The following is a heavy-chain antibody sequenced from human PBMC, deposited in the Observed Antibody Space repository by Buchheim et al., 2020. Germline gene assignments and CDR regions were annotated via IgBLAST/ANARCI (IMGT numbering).Heavy chain of an antibody. Sequence: EVQLVESGGGLVKPGGSLRLSCAASGFTFSSYSMNWVRQAPGKGLEWVSSISSSSSYIYYADSVKGRFTISRDNAKNSLYLKMNSLRAEDTAVYYCARDLSRLVADYGDYVGYFDLWGRGTL. CDR2: ISSSSSYI. CDR3: ARDLSRLVADYGDYVGYFDL. V-gene: IGHV3-21*01. CDR1: GFTFSSYS. D-gene: IGHD4-17*01. J-gene: IGHJ2*01.